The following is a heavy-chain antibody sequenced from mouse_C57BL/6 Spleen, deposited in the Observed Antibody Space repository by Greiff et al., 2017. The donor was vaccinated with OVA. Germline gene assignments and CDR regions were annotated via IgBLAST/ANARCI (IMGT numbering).Heavy chain of an antibody. D-gene: IGHD1-1*01. CDR2: IYPRSGNT. CDR3: ARSGVTTVVADFDY. CDR1: GCTFTSYG. Sequence: VQLQQSGAELARPGASVKLSCKASGCTFTSYGISWVKQRTGQGLEWIGEIYPRSGNTYYNEKFKGKATLTADKSSSTAYMELRSLTSEDSAVYFCARSGVTTVVADFDYWGQGTTLTVSS. J-gene: IGHJ2*01. V-gene: IGHV1-81*01.